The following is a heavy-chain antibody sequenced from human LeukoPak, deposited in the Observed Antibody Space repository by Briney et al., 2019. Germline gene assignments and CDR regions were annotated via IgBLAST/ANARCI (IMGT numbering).Heavy chain of an antibody. J-gene: IGHJ6*03. CDR3: ARVTYDSSGYYHTYYYYVDV. V-gene: IGHV4-39*07. CDR2: IYYSGST. CDR1: GGSISSSSYY. Sequence: PSETLSLTCTVSGGSISSSSYYWGWIRQPPGKGLEWIGSIYYSGSTYYNPSLKSRVTISLDTSKNQFSLRLSSVTAADTAVYYCARVTYDSSGYYHTYYYYVDVWGNGTTVTVSS. D-gene: IGHD3-22*01.